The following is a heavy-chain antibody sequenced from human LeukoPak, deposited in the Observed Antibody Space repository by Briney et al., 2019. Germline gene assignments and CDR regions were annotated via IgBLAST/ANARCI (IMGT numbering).Heavy chain of an antibody. Sequence: PGGSLRLSCSASGFTFSSYAMHWVRQAPGKGLEYVSAISSNGGSTYYADSVKGRFTISRDNSKNMLYLQMSSLRAEDTAVYYCVIRTASGYSRPFDYWGQGTLVTVSS. CDR3: VIRTASGYSRPFDY. V-gene: IGHV3-64D*09. CDR1: GFTFSSYA. D-gene: IGHD3-22*01. CDR2: ISSNGGST. J-gene: IGHJ4*02.